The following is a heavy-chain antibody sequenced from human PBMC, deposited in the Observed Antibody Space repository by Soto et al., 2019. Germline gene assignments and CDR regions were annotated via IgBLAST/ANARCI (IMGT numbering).Heavy chain of an antibody. D-gene: IGHD6-13*01. CDR2: IYYSGST. CDR1: GGSISSYY. Sequence: PSETLSLTCTVSGGSISSYYWSWIRQPPGKGLEWIGYIYYSGSTNYNPSLKSRVTISVDTSKNQFSLKLSSVTAADTAVYYCARCGGIIAAAGTRRVPYYYYMDVWGKGTTVTVSS. J-gene: IGHJ6*03. CDR3: ARCGGIIAAAGTRRVPYYYYMDV. V-gene: IGHV4-59*01.